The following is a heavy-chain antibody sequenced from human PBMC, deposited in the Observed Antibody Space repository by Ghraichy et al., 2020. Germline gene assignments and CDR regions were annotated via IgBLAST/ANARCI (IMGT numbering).Heavy chain of an antibody. D-gene: IGHD2-8*02. CDR1: GYTFTSYA. Sequence: VKVSCKASGYTFTSYAIQWVRLAPGQGLEWMGWINSGDGKTKYSQKFQGRVTITRDTSASTVYMELSSLRSEDTAVYYCARGVGYCTGVSCYGFGYWGQGTLVTVSS. J-gene: IGHJ4*02. CDR2: INSGDGKT. V-gene: IGHV1-3*01. CDR3: ARGVGYCTGVSCYGFGY.